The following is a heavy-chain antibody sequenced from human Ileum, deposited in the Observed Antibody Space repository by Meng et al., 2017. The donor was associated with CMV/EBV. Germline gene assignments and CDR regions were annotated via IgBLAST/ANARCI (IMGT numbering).Heavy chain of an antibody. Sequence: SETLSLTCTVSGGSIGSNSSYWAWIRQPPGTGLEWIGSIYYTGSTYYNPSLNSRVTMSVDTSKSHFSLKLSSVTAEDTAVYYCARQHCLAATCYAFFDGWGQGSLVTVSS. J-gene: IGHJ4*02. CDR1: GGSIGSNSSY. CDR2: IYYTGST. CDR3: ARQHCLAATCYAFFDG. D-gene: IGHD2-2*01. V-gene: IGHV4-39*07.